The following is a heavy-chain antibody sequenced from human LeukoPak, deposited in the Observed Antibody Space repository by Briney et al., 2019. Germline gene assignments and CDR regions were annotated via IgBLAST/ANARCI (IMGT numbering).Heavy chain of an antibody. CDR1: DVSISSSY. Sequence: PSETLSLTCSVSDVSISSSYWSWIRQPPGKGLEWIGYIYYSGSTHYNPSLKSRLTISVDKAKNQFSLKVSSVTAADTAVYYCARHVGFITMVRGVINNNWFDPWGQGTLVTVSS. D-gene: IGHD3-10*01. CDR3: ARHVGFITMVRGVINNNWFDP. V-gene: IGHV4-59*08. J-gene: IGHJ5*02. CDR2: IYYSGST.